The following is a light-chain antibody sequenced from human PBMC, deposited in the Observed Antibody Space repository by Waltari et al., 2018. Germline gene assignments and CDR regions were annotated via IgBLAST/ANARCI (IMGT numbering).Light chain of an antibody. V-gene: IGKV1-12*01. CDR1: QGLNNY. J-gene: IGKJ4*01. Sequence: DIQMTQSPSSVSASVGDSVTLACRARQGLNNYLAWYQQKPGEAPKLLIYTASSLLSGVPSRFSGSGSGTDFTLTISSLQPEDSATYYCLQCNSFPLTFGGGTKVQIK. CDR3: LQCNSFPLT. CDR2: TAS.